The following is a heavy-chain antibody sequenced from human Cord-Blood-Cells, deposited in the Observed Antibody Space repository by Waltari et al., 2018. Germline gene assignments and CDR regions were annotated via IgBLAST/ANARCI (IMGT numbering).Heavy chain of an antibody. CDR2: ISSSSSYI. D-gene: IGHD1-26*01. Sequence: EVQLVESGGGLVKPGGSLRLSCAASGFTFSSYSMNWVRRAPGKGLEWVSSISSSSSYIYYADSVKGRFTISRDNAKNSLYLQMNSLRAEDTAVYYCARALLPDGIDAFDIWGQGTMVTVSS. J-gene: IGHJ3*02. CDR1: GFTFSSYS. V-gene: IGHV3-21*01. CDR3: ARALLPDGIDAFDI.